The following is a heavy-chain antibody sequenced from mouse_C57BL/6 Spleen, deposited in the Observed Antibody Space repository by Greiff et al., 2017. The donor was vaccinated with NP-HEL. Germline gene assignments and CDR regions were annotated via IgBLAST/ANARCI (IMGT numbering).Heavy chain of an antibody. D-gene: IGHD1-1*01. CDR2: IYPGSGST. Sequence: QVQQQPGAELVKPGASVKMSCKASGYTFTSYWITWVKQRPGQGLEWIGDIYPGSGSTNYNEKFKSKATLTVDTSSSTAYMQLSSLTSEDSAVYYCARDYYYGSSYWYFDVWGTGTTVTVSS. J-gene: IGHJ1*03. V-gene: IGHV1-55*01. CDR3: ARDYYYGSSYWYFDV. CDR1: GYTFTSYW.